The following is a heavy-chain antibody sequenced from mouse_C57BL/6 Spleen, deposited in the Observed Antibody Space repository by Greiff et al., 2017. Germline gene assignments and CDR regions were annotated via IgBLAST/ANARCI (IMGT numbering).Heavy chain of an antibody. V-gene: IGHV1-80*01. CDR2: IYPGDGDT. CDR1: GYAFSSYW. Sequence: VQLQESGAELVRPGASVKISCKASGYAFSSYWMNWVKQRPGKGLEWIGQIYPGDGDTNYNGKFKGKATLTADKSSSTAYMQLSSLTSEDPAVYFCARTLYSNYVSWFAYWGQGTLVTVSA. CDR3: ARTLYSNYVSWFAY. J-gene: IGHJ3*01. D-gene: IGHD2-5*01.